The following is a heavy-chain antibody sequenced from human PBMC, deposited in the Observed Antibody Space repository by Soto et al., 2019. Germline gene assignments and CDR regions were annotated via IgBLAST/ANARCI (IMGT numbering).Heavy chain of an antibody. V-gene: IGHV4-61*01. J-gene: IGHJ6*02. CDR1: GGSVSSGSYY. Sequence: SETLSLTCTVSGGSVSSGSYYWSWIRQPPGKGLEWIGYIYYSGSTNYNPSLKSRVTISVDTSKNQFSLKLSSVTAADTAVYYCARERGGDDIVVVKALLGGMDVWGQGTTVTVSS. CDR3: ARERGGDDIVVVKALLGGMDV. D-gene: IGHD2-2*01. CDR2: IYYSGST.